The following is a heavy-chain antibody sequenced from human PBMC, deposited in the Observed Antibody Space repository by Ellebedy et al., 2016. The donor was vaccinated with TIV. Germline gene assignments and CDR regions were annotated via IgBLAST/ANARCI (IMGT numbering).Heavy chain of an antibody. CDR2: IRSIYNTK. D-gene: IGHD6-13*01. V-gene: IGHV3-11*01. CDR3: ARVQYSSSWYVNYGMDV. J-gene: IGHJ6*02. CDR1: GFTFSDYY. Sequence: GESLKISCAASGFTFSDYYMRWIRQAPGKGLERVSYIRSIYNTKYYADSVKGRFTISRDNVKKSLYLQMNSLRAEDTAVYYYARVQYSSSWYVNYGMDVWGQGTTVTVSS.